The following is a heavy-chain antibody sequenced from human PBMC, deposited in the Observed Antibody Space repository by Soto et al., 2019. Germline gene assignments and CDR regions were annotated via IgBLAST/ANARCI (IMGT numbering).Heavy chain of an antibody. CDR2: MNPNSGNT. CDR3: ATGRRPGDYVFYYYNYGMDG. V-gene: IGHV1-8*01. Sequence: ASVKVSCKASGYTFTSYDINWVRQATGQGLEWMGWMNPNSGNTGYAQKFQGRVTMTRNTSISTAYMELSSLRSEDAAVYYCATGRRPGDYVFYYYNYGMDGWGQGTTVTVSS. CDR1: GYTFTSYD. D-gene: IGHD4-17*01. J-gene: IGHJ6*02.